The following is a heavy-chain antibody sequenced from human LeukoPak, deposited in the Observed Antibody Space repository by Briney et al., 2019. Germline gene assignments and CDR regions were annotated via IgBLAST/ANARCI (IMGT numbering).Heavy chain of an antibody. D-gene: IGHD3-10*01. CDR3: AREPYGSGSYQFDY. J-gene: IGHJ4*02. Sequence: PGGSLRLSCAASGFTFISYSMDWFRQPPGKGLEWVSYISSSSSTIYYADSVKGRFTISRDNAKNSLYLQMNSLRDEDTAVYYCAREPYGSGSYQFDYWGQGTLVTVSS. CDR2: ISSSSSTI. CDR1: GFTFISYS. V-gene: IGHV3-48*02.